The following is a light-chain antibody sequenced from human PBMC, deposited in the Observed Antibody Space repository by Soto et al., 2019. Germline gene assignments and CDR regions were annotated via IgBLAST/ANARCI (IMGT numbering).Light chain of an antibody. CDR3: QQYNGDWT. J-gene: IGKJ1*01. Sequence: DIQMTQSPSTLSASVGDRVTITCRASQSISGSLAWYQQKPGKAPKLLIYEASNLKSGVPSRFSGSGSGTEYTLTISSLQPDDCASYYCQQYNGDWTFGQGTRVEIK. V-gene: IGKV1-5*03. CDR1: QSISGS. CDR2: EAS.